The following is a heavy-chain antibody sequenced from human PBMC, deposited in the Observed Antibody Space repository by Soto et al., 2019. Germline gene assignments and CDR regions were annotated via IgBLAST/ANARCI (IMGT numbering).Heavy chain of an antibody. CDR2: ISYDGSNK. CDR1: GFTFSSYG. Sequence: GGSLRLSCAASGFTFSSYGMHWVRQAPGKGLEWVAVISYDGSNKYYADSVKGRFTISRDNSKNTLYLQMNSLRAEDTAVYYCARGGSIAARRDQTNWFDPWGQGTLVTVSS. D-gene: IGHD6-6*01. V-gene: IGHV3-30*03. CDR3: ARGGSIAARRDQTNWFDP. J-gene: IGHJ5*02.